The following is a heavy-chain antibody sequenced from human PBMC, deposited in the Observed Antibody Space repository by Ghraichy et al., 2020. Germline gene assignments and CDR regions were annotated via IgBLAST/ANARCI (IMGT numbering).Heavy chain of an antibody. J-gene: IGHJ4*02. D-gene: IGHD3-10*01. Sequence: ASVKVSCKASGYTFTGYYMHWVRQAPGQGLEWMGWINPNSGGTNYAQKFQGWVTMTRDTSISTAYMELSRLRSDDTAVYYCARDDLIGSYSFDYWGQGTLVTVSS. CDR2: INPNSGGT. CDR3: ARDDLIGSYSFDY. CDR1: GYTFTGYY. V-gene: IGHV1-2*04.